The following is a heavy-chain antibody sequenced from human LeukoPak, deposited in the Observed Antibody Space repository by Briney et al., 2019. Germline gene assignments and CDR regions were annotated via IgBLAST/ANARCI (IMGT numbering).Heavy chain of an antibody. D-gene: IGHD2-15*01. Sequence: GGSLRLSCAASGFTFSSYAMSWVRQAPGKGLEWVSGISGSGGSTYYADSVKGRFTISRDNSKNTLYLQMNSLRAEDTAVYYCAKLPIVVVVAATWWFDPRGQGTLVTVSS. CDR2: ISGSGGST. CDR1: GFTFSSYA. CDR3: AKLPIVVVVAATWWFDP. V-gene: IGHV3-23*01. J-gene: IGHJ5*02.